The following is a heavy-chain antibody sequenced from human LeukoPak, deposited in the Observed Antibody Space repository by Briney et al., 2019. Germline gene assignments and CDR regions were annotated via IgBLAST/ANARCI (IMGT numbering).Heavy chain of an antibody. J-gene: IGHJ5*02. V-gene: IGHV4-4*02. CDR3: ARPAGGYSYGYNWFDP. CDR2: MYPSGST. D-gene: IGHD5-18*01. CDR1: GGSISSSNW. Sequence: PSETLSLTCAVSGGSISSSNWWSWVRQPPGKGLEWIGEMYPSGSTNYNPSLKSRVTISIDKSKNQFSLKLTSVTAADTAVYYCARPAGGYSYGYNWFDPWGQGTLVTVSS.